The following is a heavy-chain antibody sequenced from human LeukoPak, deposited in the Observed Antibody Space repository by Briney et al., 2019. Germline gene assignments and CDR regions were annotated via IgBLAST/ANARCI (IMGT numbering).Heavy chain of an antibody. CDR2: IYSGGST. J-gene: IGHJ4*02. CDR3: AKDWANIVGAPTL. Sequence: PGGSLRLSCAASGFTVSSNYMSWVRQAPGKGLEWVSVIYSGGSTYYAGSVKGRFTLSRDNSKNTLYLQMNSLRAEDTAVYYCAKDWANIVGAPTLWGQGTLVTVSS. D-gene: IGHD1-26*01. V-gene: IGHV3-53*01. CDR1: GFTVSSNY.